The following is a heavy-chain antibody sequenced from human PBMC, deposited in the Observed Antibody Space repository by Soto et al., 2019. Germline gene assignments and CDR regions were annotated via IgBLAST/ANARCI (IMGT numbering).Heavy chain of an antibody. CDR1: GYTFTSYG. Sequence: QVQLVQSGAEVKKPGASVKVSCKASGYTFTSYGISWARQAPGQGLEWMGWISAYNGNTNYAQKLQGRVTMTTDTSTSTAYMELRSLRSDDTAVYYCARVLGRYCSGGSCYSATYYYYGMDVWGQGTTVTVSS. V-gene: IGHV1-18*04. CDR2: ISAYNGNT. J-gene: IGHJ6*02. D-gene: IGHD2-15*01. CDR3: ARVLGRYCSGGSCYSATYYYYGMDV.